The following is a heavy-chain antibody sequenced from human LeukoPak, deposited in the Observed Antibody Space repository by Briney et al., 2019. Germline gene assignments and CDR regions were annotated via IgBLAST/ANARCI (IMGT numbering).Heavy chain of an antibody. Sequence: GGSLRLSCAASGFTFSSYGMHWVRQAPGKGLEWVAFIRYDGSNKYYADSVKGRFTISRDNSKNTLYLQMGSLRAEDMAVYYCARSPKFIPYYYYYMDVWGKGTTVTISS. D-gene: IGHD2-21*01. V-gene: IGHV3-30*02. CDR1: GFTFSSYG. J-gene: IGHJ6*03. CDR2: IRYDGSNK. CDR3: ARSPKFIPYYYYYMDV.